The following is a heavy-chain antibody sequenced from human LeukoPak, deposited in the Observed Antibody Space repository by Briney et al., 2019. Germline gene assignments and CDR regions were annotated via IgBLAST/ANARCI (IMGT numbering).Heavy chain of an antibody. CDR2: IDTSGSGT. Sequence: GGSLRLSCAASGFTFSSHTMNWVRQAPGKGLEWVALIDTSGSGTYYADSVKGRFTISRDNSKNTLSLQMNSLRAEDTAVYYCAKDIAQGYTFGSIEQDYWGQGTLVTVSS. CDR1: GFTFSSHT. V-gene: IGHV3-23*03. D-gene: IGHD5-18*01. CDR3: AKDIAQGYTFGSIEQDY. J-gene: IGHJ4*02.